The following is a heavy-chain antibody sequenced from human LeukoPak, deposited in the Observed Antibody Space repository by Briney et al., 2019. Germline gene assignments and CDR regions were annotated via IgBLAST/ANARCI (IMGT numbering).Heavy chain of an antibody. D-gene: IGHD3-22*01. J-gene: IGHJ4*02. V-gene: IGHV4-4*07. CDR2: IYTSGST. CDR3: AREIGDYYDSSGYRTYYFDC. Sequence: SETLSLTCTVSGGSISSYYWSWIRQPAGKGLEWIGRIYTSGSTNYNPSLKSRVTMSVDTSKDQISLKLSSVTAADTAVHYCAREIGDYYDSSGYRTYYFDCWGQGTLVTVSS. CDR1: GGSISSYY.